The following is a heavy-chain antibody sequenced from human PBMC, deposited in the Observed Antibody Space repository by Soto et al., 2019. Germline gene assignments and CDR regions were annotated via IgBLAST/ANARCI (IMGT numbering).Heavy chain of an antibody. CDR2: IYYSGTP. Sequence: QGQLQESGPGLVKPSQALSLTCTVSGGSFSSGDYHWSWNRHSPGKGLEWIGYIYYSGTPCYNASLKSRVTISIVTSTDQFDLGVSSVTAADMVVDWCASVVRWVDLGGQGAQVTDS. J-gene: IGHJ5*02. V-gene: IGHV4-30-4*01. CDR1: GGSFSSGDYH. CDR3: ASVVRWVDL.